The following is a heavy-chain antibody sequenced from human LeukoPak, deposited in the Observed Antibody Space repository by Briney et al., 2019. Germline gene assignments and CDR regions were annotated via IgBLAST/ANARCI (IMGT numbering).Heavy chain of an antibody. CDR1: GYSISSGYY. CDR2: ISSSGRT. D-gene: IGHD2-2*02. Sequence: SETLSLTCTVSGYSISSGYYWGWIRQPAGQGLEWIGRISSSGRTNYNPALKSRVTISVDTSKNQFSLKLSSVTAADTAVYYCARPLVPYCSSTSCYKNEAFDIWGQGTMVTVSS. V-gene: IGHV4-38-2*02. J-gene: IGHJ3*02. CDR3: ARPLVPYCSSTSCYKNEAFDI.